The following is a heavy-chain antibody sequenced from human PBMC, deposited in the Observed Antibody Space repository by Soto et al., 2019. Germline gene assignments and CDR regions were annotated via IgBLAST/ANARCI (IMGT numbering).Heavy chain of an antibody. D-gene: IGHD6-19*01. Sequence: AVSLRLSCAASGFTFRDYAMHWARQAPGKGLEWVAVVSHDGRNTHYADSVKGRFTISRDSSKNTVSLEMTSLRAEDTAVYYCEKGGRKWLVTSDFNNWGQGALVNVSS. J-gene: IGHJ4*02. V-gene: IGHV3-30*18. CDR1: GFTFRDYA. CDR3: EKGGRKWLVTSDFNN. CDR2: VSHDGRNT.